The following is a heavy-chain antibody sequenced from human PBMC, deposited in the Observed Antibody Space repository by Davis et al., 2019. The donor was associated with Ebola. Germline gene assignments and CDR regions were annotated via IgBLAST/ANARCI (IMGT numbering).Heavy chain of an antibody. CDR2: ISGDGGST. D-gene: IGHD6-19*01. J-gene: IGHJ4*02. CDR3: AKDRSSGFDY. CDR1: GFTFDDYA. Sequence: GESLKISCAASGFTFDDYAMHWVRQAPGKGLEWVSLISGDGGSTYYADSVKGRFTISRDNSKNSLYLQMNSLRTEDTALYYCAKDRSSGFDYWGQGTLVTVSS. V-gene: IGHV3-43*02.